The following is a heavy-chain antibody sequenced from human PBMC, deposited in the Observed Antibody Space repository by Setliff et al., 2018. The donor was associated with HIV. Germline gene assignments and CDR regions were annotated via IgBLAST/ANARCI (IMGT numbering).Heavy chain of an antibody. CDR2: VSSASNNI. CDR1: GFTFGDYA. Sequence: PGGSLRLSCTTSGFTFGDYAVSWVRQAPGKGLEWVSSVSSASNNIYYADSVKGRFTISRDNAKNSVYLQMNSLRAEDTAIYYCVRKQYHYDSSRPYYFDYWGQGTLVTVSS. D-gene: IGHD3-22*01. J-gene: IGHJ4*02. V-gene: IGHV3-21*01. CDR3: VRKQYHYDSSRPYYFDY.